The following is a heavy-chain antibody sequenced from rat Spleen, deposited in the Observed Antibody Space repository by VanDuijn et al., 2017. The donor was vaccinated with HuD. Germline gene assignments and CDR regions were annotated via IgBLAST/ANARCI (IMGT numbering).Heavy chain of an antibody. V-gene: IGHV2-32*01. CDR2: VGSDGDT. Sequence: QVQLKESGPGLVQPSQTLSLTCTVSGFSLTSYSVHWVRQPTGKGLEWMGVVGSDGDTSYNAGLKSRLSISRDTSKSQVFLRMNSLQTEDTAIYFCTRGPPRDAVEHYYGYYFDYWGQGVMVTVSS. CDR1: GFSLTSYS. D-gene: IGHD1-6*01. J-gene: IGHJ2*01. CDR3: TRGPPRDAVEHYYGYYFDY.